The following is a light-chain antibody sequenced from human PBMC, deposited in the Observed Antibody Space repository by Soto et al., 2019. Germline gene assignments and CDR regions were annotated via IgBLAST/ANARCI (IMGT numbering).Light chain of an antibody. J-gene: IGKJ1*01. Sequence: EIVLTQSPGTLSLSPGERATLSCRASQSVSSSYLAWYQQKPGQAPRLRIYGASSRATGIPDRFSGSGSGTDFYLTISSQEPEDFAVYYCQQYGSSPWTFGQGTKVPIK. CDR2: GAS. V-gene: IGKV3-20*01. CDR1: QSVSSSY. CDR3: QQYGSSPWT.